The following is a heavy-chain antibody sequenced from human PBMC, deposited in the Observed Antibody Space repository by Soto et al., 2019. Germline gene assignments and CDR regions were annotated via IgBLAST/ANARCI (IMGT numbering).Heavy chain of an antibody. J-gene: IGHJ5*02. CDR3: ARDNNWSYDP. Sequence: PGGSLRLSCAASGFTFSSYWMHWVRQAPGEGLVWVSYIKPDGSRTKDADSVKGRFTISRDNARNTLYLRMNSLRAEDTAVYYCARDNNWSYDPWGRGTLVTVSS. V-gene: IGHV3-74*03. CDR1: GFTFSSYW. CDR2: IKPDGSRT. D-gene: IGHD1-1*01.